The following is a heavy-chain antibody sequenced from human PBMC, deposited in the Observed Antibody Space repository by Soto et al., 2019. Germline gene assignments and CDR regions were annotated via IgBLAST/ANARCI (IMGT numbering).Heavy chain of an antibody. V-gene: IGHV3-30*03. Sequence: HVQLVESGGGVVQPGRSLRLSCAASGFTFSNYDMHWVRQAPGKGLEWVAVISYDGTNKYYVGSVKGRFTISRDDSKNTLYLQMNSLRGEDTAVYYCARGIKGGLDPWGQGTLVTVSS. CDR2: ISYDGTNK. CDR3: ARGIKGGLDP. CDR1: GFTFSNYD. J-gene: IGHJ5*02.